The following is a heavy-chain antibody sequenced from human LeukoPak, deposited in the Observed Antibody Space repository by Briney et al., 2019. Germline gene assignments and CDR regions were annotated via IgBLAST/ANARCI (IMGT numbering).Heavy chain of an antibody. CDR2: IILDGNDK. D-gene: IGHD6-13*01. Sequence: PGGSLRLSCAVSGFTFNNYWMKWVRQAPGKGMEWVAIIILDGNDKSYVLSLQGRFTISRANAKNSLYLQMSSLRAEDTAVYYCARDGTAPGLYFDLWGQGTLVTVSS. V-gene: IGHV3-7*01. J-gene: IGHJ4*01. CDR3: ARDGTAPGLYFDL. CDR1: GFTFNNYW.